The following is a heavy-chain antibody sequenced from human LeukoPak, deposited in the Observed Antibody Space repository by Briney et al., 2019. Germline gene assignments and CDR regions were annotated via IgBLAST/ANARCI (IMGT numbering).Heavy chain of an antibody. D-gene: IGHD3-3*01. V-gene: IGHV4-31*03. CDR1: GGSISSGGYY. Sequence: SQTLSLTCTVSGGSISSGGYYWSWIRQHPGKGLEWIGYIYNSGSTYYNPSLKSRVTISVDTSKNQFSLKLSSVTAADTAVYYCARANDFWSGYYSDAFDIWGQGTMVTVSS. CDR2: IYNSGST. J-gene: IGHJ3*02. CDR3: ARANDFWSGYYSDAFDI.